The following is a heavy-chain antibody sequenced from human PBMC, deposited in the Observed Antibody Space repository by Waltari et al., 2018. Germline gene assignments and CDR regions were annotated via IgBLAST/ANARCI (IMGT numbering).Heavy chain of an antibody. Sequence: QVQLVQSGAEVKKPGSSVKVSCKASGGTFSSYAISWVRQAPGQGLEWMGRIIPIVGTANYAQKFQGRVTITADKSTSTAYMELSSLRSEDTAVYYCASLTITFGGVIVRGYGMDVWGQGTTVTVSS. D-gene: IGHD3-16*02. V-gene: IGHV1-69*08. CDR3: ASLTITFGGVIVRGYGMDV. CDR2: IIPIVGTA. J-gene: IGHJ6*02. CDR1: GGTFSSYA.